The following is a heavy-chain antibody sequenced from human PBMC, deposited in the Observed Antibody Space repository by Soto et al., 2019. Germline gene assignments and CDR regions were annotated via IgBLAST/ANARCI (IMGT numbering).Heavy chain of an antibody. J-gene: IGHJ4*02. Sequence: SETLSLTCAVYSGSFSGYYWSWIRQPPGKGLEWIGEINHSGSTNYNPSLKSRVTISVDTSKNQFSLKLSSVTAADTAVYYCARAISSRVPAAMKDYWGQGTLVTVSS. CDR3: ARAISSRVPAAMKDY. CDR1: SGSFSGYY. D-gene: IGHD2-2*01. CDR2: INHSGST. V-gene: IGHV4-34*01.